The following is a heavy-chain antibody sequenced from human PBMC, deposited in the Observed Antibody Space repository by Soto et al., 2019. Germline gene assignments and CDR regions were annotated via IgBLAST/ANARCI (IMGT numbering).Heavy chain of an antibody. CDR3: AARHFRSGYRTDTRLES. V-gene: IGHV4-4*02. D-gene: IGHD3-3*02. J-gene: IGHJ5*01. Sequence: AGTLALTCAVSGYSINSIHCGDCVHHPPGKGLEWIVRISHSGSTNYNPSLTSRVTISVDKSKNNFSLKVTTVTAADTAVYYCAARHFRSGYRTDTRLESWGKGTMVPVS. CDR1: GYSINSIHC. CDR2: ISHSGST.